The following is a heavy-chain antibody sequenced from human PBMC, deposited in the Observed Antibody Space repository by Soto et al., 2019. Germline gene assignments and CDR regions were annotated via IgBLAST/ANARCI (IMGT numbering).Heavy chain of an antibody. CDR1: GFTFSNYW. J-gene: IGHJ4*02. CDR3: ARARHIVL. CDR2: IKQDGSES. V-gene: IGHV3-7*01. D-gene: IGHD2-8*01. Sequence: PGGSLRLSCAASGFTFSNYWMSWVRQAPGKGLEWVANIKQDGSESNYADSVKGRFTISRDNAENSLYLQMTSLRAEDTAVYYWARARHIVLWGQGTLVTVSS.